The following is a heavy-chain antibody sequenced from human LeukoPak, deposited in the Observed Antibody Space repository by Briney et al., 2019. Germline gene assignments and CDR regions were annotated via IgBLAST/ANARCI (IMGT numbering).Heavy chain of an antibody. CDR3: ARQGTTDGDYWKAFDI. CDR1: GVSLRGSNYY. V-gene: IGHV4-39*01. Sequence: SETLSLTCTVSGVSLRGSNYYWGLVRQPPGTGLQWIGSIHYSGTTYYNPSLKSRVTISVDTSKNQFSLKLSSVTAADTAVYYCARQGTTDGDYWKAFDIWGQETMVTVSS. D-gene: IGHD4-17*01. CDR2: IHYSGTT. J-gene: IGHJ3*02.